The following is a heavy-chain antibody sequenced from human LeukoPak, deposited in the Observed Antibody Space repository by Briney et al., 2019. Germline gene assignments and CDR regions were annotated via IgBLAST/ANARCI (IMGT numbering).Heavy chain of an antibody. CDR2: ISSSGSTI. CDR1: GFTFSDYY. CDR3: ARDSRYCSSTSCYIFTFDY. V-gene: IGHV3-11*04. D-gene: IGHD2-2*01. J-gene: IGHJ4*02. Sequence: GXXRLSCAASGFTFSDYYMSWVRQAPGKGLEWVSYISSSGSTIYYADSVKGRFTISRDNAKNSLYLQMNSLRAEDTAVYYCARDSRYCSSTSCYIFTFDYWGQGTLVTVSS.